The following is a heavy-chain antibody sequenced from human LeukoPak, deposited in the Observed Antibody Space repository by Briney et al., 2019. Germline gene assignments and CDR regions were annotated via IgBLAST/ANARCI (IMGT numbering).Heavy chain of an antibody. CDR1: GFTFSSYS. Sequence: GGSLRLSCAASGFTFSSYSVNWVRQAPGKGLEWVSSISSSSSYIYYADSVKGRFTISRDNTKNSLYLQMNSLRAEDTAVYYCARVHYYDSSGYQAHYFDYWGQGTLVTVSS. CDR3: ARVHYYDSSGYQAHYFDY. D-gene: IGHD3-22*01. J-gene: IGHJ4*02. V-gene: IGHV3-21*01. CDR2: ISSSSSYI.